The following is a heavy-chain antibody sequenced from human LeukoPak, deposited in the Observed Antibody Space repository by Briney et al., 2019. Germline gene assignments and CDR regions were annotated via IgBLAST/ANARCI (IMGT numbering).Heavy chain of an antibody. CDR1: GFTFSTYE. CDR2: ITYSGSSV. CDR3: ARKYCTGGSCYFDY. D-gene: IGHD2-8*02. Sequence: GGSLRLSCAASGFTFSTYEMNWVRQAPGKGLEWVSYITYSGSSVSYADSVKGRFTISRDNAKNSLYLQMNSLRAEDTALYYCARKYCTGGSCYFDYWGQGTLVTVSS. V-gene: IGHV3-48*03. J-gene: IGHJ4*02.